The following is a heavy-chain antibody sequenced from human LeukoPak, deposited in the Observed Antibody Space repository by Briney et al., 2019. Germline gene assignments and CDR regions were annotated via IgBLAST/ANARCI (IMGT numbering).Heavy chain of an antibody. D-gene: IGHD3-22*01. CDR1: GFTFRHYW. CDR2: TNTDGSST. CDR3: VPTDSSGLD. J-gene: IGHJ4*02. V-gene: IGHV3-74*01. Sequence: PGGSLRLSCEASGFTFRHYWMHWVRQAPGKGLVWVSRTNTDGSSTSYVDSVKGRFTISRDSAKNTMYLQMNSLRAEDTAMYYCVPTDSSGLDWGQGTLVTVSS.